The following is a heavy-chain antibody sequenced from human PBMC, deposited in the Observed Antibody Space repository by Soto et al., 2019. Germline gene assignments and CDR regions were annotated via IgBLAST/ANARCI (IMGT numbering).Heavy chain of an antibody. CDR2: ISYDGSNK. J-gene: IGHJ6*02. CDR3: ARDSEGIRDYYYYGMDV. Sequence: PGGSLRLSCAASGFPFSSYAMHWVRPAPGKGLEWVAVISYDGSNKYYADSVKGRFTISRDNSKNTLYLQMNSLRAEDTAVYYCARDSEGIRDYYYYGMDVWGQGTTVTVSS. V-gene: IGHV3-30-3*01. CDR1: GFPFSSYA.